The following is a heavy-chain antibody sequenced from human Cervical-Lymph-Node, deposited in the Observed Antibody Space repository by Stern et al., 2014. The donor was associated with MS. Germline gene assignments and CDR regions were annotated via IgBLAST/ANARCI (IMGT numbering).Heavy chain of an antibody. V-gene: IGHV1-69*01. D-gene: IGHD3-10*01. J-gene: IGHJ4*02. CDR1: GGTFSSYA. Sequence: VQLVESGAEVKKPGSSVKVSCKASGGTFSSYAISWVRQAPGQGLEWMGGIIPIFGTANYAQKVQGRVTSTADESTSTAYMELSSLRSEDTAVYYCARLLLSHYYFDYWGQGTLVTVSS. CDR3: ARLLLSHYYFDY. CDR2: IIPIFGTA.